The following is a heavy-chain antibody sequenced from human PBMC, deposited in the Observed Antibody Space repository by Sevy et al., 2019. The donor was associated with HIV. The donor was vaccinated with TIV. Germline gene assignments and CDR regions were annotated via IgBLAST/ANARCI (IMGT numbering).Heavy chain of an antibody. J-gene: IGHJ6*03. Sequence: GGPLRLSCAASGFTFSSYAMSWVRQAPGKGLEWVSGISGSDGSTYYADSMKGRFTISRDNSKNTLYLQMNSLRAEDTAVYYCAKYYPLTTRPGYSYYYLDVWGKGTTVTVSS. CDR1: GFTFSSYA. D-gene: IGHD6-6*01. V-gene: IGHV3-23*01. CDR2: ISGSDGST. CDR3: AKYYPLTTRPGYSYYYLDV.